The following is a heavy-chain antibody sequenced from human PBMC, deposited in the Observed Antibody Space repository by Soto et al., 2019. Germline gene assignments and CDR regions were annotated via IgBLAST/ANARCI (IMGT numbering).Heavy chain of an antibody. CDR1: GYSFTSYW. D-gene: IGHD3-9*01. V-gene: IGHV5-10-1*01. CDR2: IDPSDSYT. J-gene: IGHJ4*02. CDR3: ARHPTGYYPYFDY. Sequence: SLKISCKGSGYSFTSYWISWVRQMPGKGLEWMGRIDPSDSYTNYSPSFQGHVTISADKSISTAYLQWSSLKASDTAMYYCARHPTGYYPYFDYWGQGTLVTVSS.